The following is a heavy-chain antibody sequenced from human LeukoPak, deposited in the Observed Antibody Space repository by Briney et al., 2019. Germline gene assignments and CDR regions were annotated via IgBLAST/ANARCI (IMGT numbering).Heavy chain of an antibody. CDR1: GGSISSYY. D-gene: IGHD3-10*01. CDR3: ARVPPYYYGSGSYNPAYYYYYYMDV. Sequence: PSVTVSLTCTVSGGSISSYYWSWIRQPPGKGLEWIGYIYYSGSTNYNPSLKSRVTISVDTSKNQFFLKLSSVTAADTAVYYCARVPPYYYGSGSYNPAYYYYYYMDVWGKGTTVTVSS. J-gene: IGHJ6*03. CDR2: IYYSGST. V-gene: IGHV4-59*07.